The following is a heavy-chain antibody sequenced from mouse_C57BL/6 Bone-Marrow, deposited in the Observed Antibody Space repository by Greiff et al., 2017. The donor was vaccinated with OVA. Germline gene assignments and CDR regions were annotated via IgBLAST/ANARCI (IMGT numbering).Heavy chain of an antibody. CDR1: GYSITSGYY. V-gene: IGHV3-6*01. CDR3: ASPRGAY. CDR2: ISYDGSN. Sequence: EVKLMESGPGLVKPSQSLSLTCSVTGYSITSGYYWNWIRQFPGNKLEWMGYISYDGSNNYHPSLTNRIPITRDTSKNQFFLKLNSVTTEDTATYYCASPRGAYWGQGTLVTVSA. J-gene: IGHJ3*01.